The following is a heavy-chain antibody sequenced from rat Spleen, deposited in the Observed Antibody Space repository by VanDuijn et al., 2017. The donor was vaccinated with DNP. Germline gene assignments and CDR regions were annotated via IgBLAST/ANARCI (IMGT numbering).Heavy chain of an antibody. J-gene: IGHJ3*01. CDR1: GFNFKAYW. D-gene: IGHD1-3*01. Sequence: EVKLVESGGGLVQPGRSLRLSCAASGFNFKAYWMGWVRQAPGKGLEWVASISNTGDSTYYSDSVKGRFTISRDNAKSTLYLQMDSLRSEDTATYYCASLWTLAYWGQGTLVTVSS. CDR3: ASLWTLAY. V-gene: IGHV5-31*01. CDR2: ISNTGDST.